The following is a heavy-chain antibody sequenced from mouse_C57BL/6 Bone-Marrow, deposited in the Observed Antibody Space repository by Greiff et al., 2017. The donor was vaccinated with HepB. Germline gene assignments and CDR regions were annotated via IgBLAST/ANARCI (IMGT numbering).Heavy chain of an antibody. D-gene: IGHD1-1*01. CDR3: AREWYDGSSLFDV. CDR1: GYTFTSYW. CDR2: IDPSDSYT. V-gene: IGHV1-50*01. J-gene: IGHJ1*03. Sequence: QVQLQQPGAELVKPGASVKLSCKASGYTFTSYWMQWVKQRPGQGLEWIGEIDPSDSYTNYNQKFKGKATLTVDTSSSTAYMQLSSLTSEDSAVYYCAREWYDGSSLFDVWGTGTTVTVSS.